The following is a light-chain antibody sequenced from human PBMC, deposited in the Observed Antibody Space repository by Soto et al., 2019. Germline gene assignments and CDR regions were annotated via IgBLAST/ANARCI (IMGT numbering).Light chain of an antibody. J-gene: IGKJ4*01. V-gene: IGKV3D-20*02. CDR1: QSVSSSY. CDR2: GAS. CDR3: QQRNILLT. Sequence: EIVLTQSPGTLSLSPGERATLSCRASQSVSSSYLAWYQQTPGQAPRLLIYGASRRATGIADRFSGSGSGTDFTLTISRLEPEDFAIYYCQQRNILLTFGGGTKVEIK.